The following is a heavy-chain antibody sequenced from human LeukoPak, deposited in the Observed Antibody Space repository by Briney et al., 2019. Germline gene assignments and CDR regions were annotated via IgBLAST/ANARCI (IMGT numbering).Heavy chain of an antibody. CDR3: ARAFRLAVSLYS. CDR2: IDSDGSST. Sequence: GGSLRLSCAASGFTFSVYWMHWVPQAPGKGLVWDSHIDSDGSSTNYADSVKGRFTISRDNAKNTLYLQMNSLRAEDTAVYYCARAFRLAVSLYSRGQGTLVTVSS. D-gene: IGHD6-19*01. V-gene: IGHV3-74*01. J-gene: IGHJ5*01. CDR1: GFTFSVYW.